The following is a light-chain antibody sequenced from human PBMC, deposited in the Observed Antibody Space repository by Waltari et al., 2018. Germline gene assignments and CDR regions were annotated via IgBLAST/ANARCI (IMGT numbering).Light chain of an antibody. J-gene: IGLJ3*02. CDR3: ATWDDRLSGWL. Sequence: QSVLTQTPSASGTPGQRVTISCSGSSSNIATPYVYWYQQLPGPAPKLLIYKNEQRPSGVPDRFSGSKSGTSASLAISGLRSEDEADYYCATWDDRLSGWLFGGGTKLTAL. CDR1: SSNIATPY. V-gene: IGLV1-47*01. CDR2: KNE.